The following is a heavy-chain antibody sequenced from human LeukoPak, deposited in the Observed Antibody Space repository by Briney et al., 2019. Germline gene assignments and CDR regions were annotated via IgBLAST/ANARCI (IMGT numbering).Heavy chain of an antibody. CDR1: GFTFSSYW. CDR3: ASESRRAKRDWNYFDY. V-gene: IGHV3-7*01. CDR2: IKQDGSEK. J-gene: IGHJ4*02. D-gene: IGHD3/OR15-3a*01. Sequence: QPGGSLRLSCAASGFTFSSYWMSWVRQAPGKGLEWVANIKQDGSEKYYVDSVKGRFTISRDNAKNSLYLQMNSLRAEDTAVYYCASESRRAKRDWNYFDYWGQGTLVTVSS.